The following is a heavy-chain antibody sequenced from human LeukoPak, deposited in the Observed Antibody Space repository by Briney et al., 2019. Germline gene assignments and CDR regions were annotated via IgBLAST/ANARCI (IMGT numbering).Heavy chain of an antibody. Sequence: GGSLRLSCAASGFTVSSNYMSWVRQAPRKGLEWVSVIYSGGSTYYADSVKGRFTISRDNSKNTLYLQMNSLRAEDTAVYYCARDLESGSYAFDIWGQGTMVTVSS. J-gene: IGHJ3*02. CDR2: IYSGGST. D-gene: IGHD3-3*01. CDR1: GFTVSSNY. CDR3: ARDLESGSYAFDI. V-gene: IGHV3-53*01.